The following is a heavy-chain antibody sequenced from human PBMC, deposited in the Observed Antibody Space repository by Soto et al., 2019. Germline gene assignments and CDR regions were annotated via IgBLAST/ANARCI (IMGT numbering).Heavy chain of an antibody. V-gene: IGHV3-74*03. D-gene: IGHD3-10*02. Sequence: GGSLRLSCAATGFTFTAYWVHWVRQAPGKGLEWVARFKSDGSGTTYTDSVKGRFSISRDNAKNTVYMQMDYLRLEDTAVYYCGRNAIFVRGVPDEYWGQGTPVTVSS. CDR3: GRNAIFVRGVPDEY. CDR1: GFTFTAYW. J-gene: IGHJ4*02. CDR2: FKSDGSGT.